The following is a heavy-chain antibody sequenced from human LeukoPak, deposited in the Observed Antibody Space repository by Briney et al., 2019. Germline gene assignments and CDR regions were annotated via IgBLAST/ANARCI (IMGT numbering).Heavy chain of an antibody. CDR1: VFTFSSYS. CDR3: AIRGSPMVRNY. J-gene: IGHJ4*02. Sequence: GGSLRLSCAASVFTFSSYSMNWVREARGKGLEWVSSISSSSSYIYYADSVKGRFTISIDNAKNSLYLQMNSLRAEDTAVYYCAIRGSPMVRNYWGQGTLVTVSS. D-gene: IGHD3-10*01. CDR2: ISSSSSYI. V-gene: IGHV3-21*01.